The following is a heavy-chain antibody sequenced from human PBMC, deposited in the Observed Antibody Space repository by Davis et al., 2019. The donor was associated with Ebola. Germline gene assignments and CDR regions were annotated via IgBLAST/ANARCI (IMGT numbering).Heavy chain of an antibody. Sequence: SQTLSPTCTLSGASISSYYWTWIRQPPGKGLEWIAYMFYNGGVNYNPSLKSRVTISIDTSRNQLSLKLSSVTAADPAVYYCARDGYNYSFFDYWGQGTLVTVSS. J-gene: IGHJ4*02. CDR3: ARDGYNYSFFDY. D-gene: IGHD5-24*01. CDR2: MFYNGGV. CDR1: GASISSYY. V-gene: IGHV4-59*01.